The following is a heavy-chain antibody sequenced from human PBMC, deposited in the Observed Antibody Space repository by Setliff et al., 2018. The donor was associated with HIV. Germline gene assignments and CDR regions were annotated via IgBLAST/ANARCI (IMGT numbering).Heavy chain of an antibody. CDR2: IYQSGTT. V-gene: IGHV4-38-2*01. J-gene: IGHJ6*03. Sequence: SETLSLTCAVSGYSISSGYYWGWIRQPPGKGLEYIGHIYQSGTTYYNSSLASRVTMSLDTSKNQFSLKLSSVSAADTAVFYCARGRVYKGYYDSSSSWGRYYYYHMDVWGQGTTVTVSS. CDR3: ARGRVYKGYYDSSSSWGRYYYYHMDV. D-gene: IGHD3-22*01. CDR1: GYSISSGYY.